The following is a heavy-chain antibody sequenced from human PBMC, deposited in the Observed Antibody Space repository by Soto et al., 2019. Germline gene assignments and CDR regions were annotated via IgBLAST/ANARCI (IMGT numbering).Heavy chain of an antibody. J-gene: IGHJ4*02. CDR1: GYTFTSYG. CDR3: ARDLTMIVVVSRFDY. V-gene: IGHV1-18*04. D-gene: IGHD3-22*01. Sequence: QVQLVQSGAKVKKPGASVKVSCKASGYTFTSYGISWVRQAPGQGLQWMGWISAYNVNTNYAQKLQDRVTMTTDTCTSTAYMELRSLRSDDTAVYYCARDLTMIVVVSRFDYWGQGTLVTVSS. CDR2: ISAYNVNT.